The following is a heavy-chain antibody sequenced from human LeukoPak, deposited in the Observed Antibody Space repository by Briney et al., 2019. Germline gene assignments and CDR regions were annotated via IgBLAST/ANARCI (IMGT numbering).Heavy chain of an antibody. CDR1: GFTFSSYG. CDR2: ISYDGSNK. V-gene: IGHV3-30*03. D-gene: IGHD3-10*01. Sequence: GGSLRLSCAASGFTFSSYGMHWVRQAPGKGLEWVAVISYDGSNKYYADSVKGRFTISRDNSKNTLYLQMTSLRAEDTAVYYCARDRGGEYYFDYWGQGTLVTVSS. J-gene: IGHJ4*02. CDR3: ARDRGGEYYFDY.